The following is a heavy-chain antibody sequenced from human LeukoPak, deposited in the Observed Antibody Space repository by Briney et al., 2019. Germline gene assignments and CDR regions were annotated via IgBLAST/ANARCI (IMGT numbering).Heavy chain of an antibody. J-gene: IGHJ1*01. V-gene: IGHV4-30-4*01. D-gene: IGHD6-13*01. CDR2: IYYSGST. CDR1: GGSISSGDYY. CDR3: ARAGYSSSWYVGKYFQH. Sequence: PSQTLSLTCTVSGGSISSGDYYWSWIRQPPGKGLEWIGYIYYSGSTYYNPSLKSRVTISVDKSKNQFSLKLSSVTAADTAVYYCARAGYSSSWYVGKYFQHWGQGTLVTVSS.